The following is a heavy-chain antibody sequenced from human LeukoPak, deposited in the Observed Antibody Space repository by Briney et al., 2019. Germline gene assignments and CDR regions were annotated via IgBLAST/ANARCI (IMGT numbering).Heavy chain of an antibody. D-gene: IGHD6-19*01. CDR3: ARVLTAGPEDY. Sequence: GGSLRLSCAASGFTFDDYAMHWVRQAPGKGLEWVSGISWNSGSIGYADSVKGRFTISRDNAKNSLYMQMNSLRAEDTALYYCARVLTAGPEDYWGQGTLVTVSS. CDR1: GFTFDDYA. CDR2: ISWNSGSI. J-gene: IGHJ4*02. V-gene: IGHV3-9*01.